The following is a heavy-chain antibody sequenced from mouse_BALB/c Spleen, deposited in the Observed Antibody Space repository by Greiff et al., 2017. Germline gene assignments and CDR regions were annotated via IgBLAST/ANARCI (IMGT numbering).Heavy chain of an antibody. CDR2: IRNKANGYTT. J-gene: IGHJ1*01. CDR3: ARTGTSWYVDV. CDR1: GFTFTDYY. Sequence: EVKLMESGGGLVQPGGSLRLSCATSGFTFTDYYMSWVRQPPGKALEWLGFIRNKANGYTTEYSASVKGRFTISRDNSQSILYLQMNTLRAEDSATYYCARTGTSWYVDVWGAGTTVTVSS. V-gene: IGHV7-3*02. D-gene: IGHD4-1*01.